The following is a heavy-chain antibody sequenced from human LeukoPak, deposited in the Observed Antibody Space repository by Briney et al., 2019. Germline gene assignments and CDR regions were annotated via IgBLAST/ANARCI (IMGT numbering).Heavy chain of an antibody. CDR3: ARSGRTSFYSYMDV. D-gene: IGHD3-10*01. CDR1: GFTVSDNY. CDR2: IYTSGST. J-gene: IGHJ6*03. V-gene: IGHV3-66*02. Sequence: PGGSLRLSCAASGFTVSDNYMTWVRQAPGKGLEWVSVIYTSGSTYYSDSVKGRFTISRDNSKNTLYLQMNSLRAEDTAVYYCARSGRTSFYSYMDVWGKGTTVTVSS.